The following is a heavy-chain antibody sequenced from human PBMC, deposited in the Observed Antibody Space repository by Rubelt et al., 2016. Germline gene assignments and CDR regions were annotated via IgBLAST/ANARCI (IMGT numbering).Heavy chain of an antibody. D-gene: IGHD2-15*01. Sequence: QVQLQESGPGLVKPSETLSLTCTVSGGSISDSISGSIYYWGWIRQPPGKGLEWIGSIYYSGSTYYNPSLKSRVTISVDTSKNQFSLKLSSVTAADTAVYYCASLGVVVVVATGNWFDPWGQGTLVTVSS. V-gene: IGHV4-39*07. J-gene: IGHJ5*02. CDR3: ASLGVVVVVATGNWFDP. CDR1: GGSISDSISGSIYY. CDR2: IYYSGST.